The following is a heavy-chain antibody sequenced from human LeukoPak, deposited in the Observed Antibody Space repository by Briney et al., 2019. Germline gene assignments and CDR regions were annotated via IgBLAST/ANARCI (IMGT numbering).Heavy chain of an antibody. CDR2: IYYSGST. CDR3: ARWKTTVTTSADYFDY. J-gene: IGHJ4*02. V-gene: IGHV4-59*08. D-gene: IGHD4-17*01. CDR1: GGSISSYY. Sequence: PSETLSLTCTVSGGSISSYYWSWIRQPPGKGLEWIGYIYYSGSTYYNPSLKSRVTISVDTSKNQFSLKLSSVTAADTAVYYCARWKTTVTTSADYFDYWGQGTLVTVSS.